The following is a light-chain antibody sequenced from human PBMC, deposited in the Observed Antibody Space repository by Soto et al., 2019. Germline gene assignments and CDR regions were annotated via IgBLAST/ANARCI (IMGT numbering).Light chain of an antibody. V-gene: IGLV1-44*01. Sequence: QAVLTQPPSASGTPGQRVTMSCSGSNSNIGSNTVNWYQQLPGTAPKLLIYSNSQRPSGVPDRFSGSKSGTSASLAISGLQSEDEADYYCAAWDDSLDGVVFGGGTKLTVL. CDR1: NSNIGSNT. J-gene: IGLJ2*01. CDR3: AAWDDSLDGVV. CDR2: SNS.